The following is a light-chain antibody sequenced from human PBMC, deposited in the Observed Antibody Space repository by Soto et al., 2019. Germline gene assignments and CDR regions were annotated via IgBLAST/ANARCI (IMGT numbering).Light chain of an antibody. V-gene: IGLV1-44*01. Sequence: QSVLTQPPSASGTPGQRVTISCSGSSSSIGSNTVNWYQQLPGTAPKLLIYSNNQRPSGVPDRFSGSKSGTSASLAISGLQSEDEAYYYCAAWDDSLNGYAFGTGTKLTVL. J-gene: IGLJ1*01. CDR3: AAWDDSLNGYA. CDR1: SSSIGSNT. CDR2: SNN.